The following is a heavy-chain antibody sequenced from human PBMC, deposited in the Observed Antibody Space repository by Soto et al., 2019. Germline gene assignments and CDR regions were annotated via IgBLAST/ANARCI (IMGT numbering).Heavy chain of an antibody. J-gene: IGHJ6*02. CDR3: AKEGGSAYYGMDV. CDR1: GYSFSNTW. Sequence: EVQLVQSGAEVKEPGESLKISCKGSGYSFSNTWINWVRQMPGKGLEWMGIIYPGNSETRYSPSFQGQVTLSADKSINTAYLQWNSLKASDTATYYCAKEGGSAYYGMDVWGQGTKVTVSS. CDR2: IYPGNSET. D-gene: IGHD2-15*01. V-gene: IGHV5-51*03.